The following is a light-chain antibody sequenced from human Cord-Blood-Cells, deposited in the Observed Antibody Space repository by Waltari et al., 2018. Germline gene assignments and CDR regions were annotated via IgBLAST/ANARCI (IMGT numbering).Light chain of an antibody. CDR1: SSDVGSYNL. V-gene: IGLV2-23*01. Sequence: QSALTQPASVSGSPGQSITISCTGTSSDVGSYNLVSWYQQHPGNAPKLMISEGSKRPSGVSKRFSGSKSGNTASLTISGLQAEDEADYYCCSYAGSSTVVFGGGTKLTVL. CDR2: EGS. CDR3: CSYAGSSTVV. J-gene: IGLJ2*01.